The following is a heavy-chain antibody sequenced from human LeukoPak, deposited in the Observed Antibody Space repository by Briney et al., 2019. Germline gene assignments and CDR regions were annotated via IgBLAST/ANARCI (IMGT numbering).Heavy chain of an antibody. Sequence: PSETLSLTCAVYGGSFSGYYWSWIRQPPGKGLEWIGEINHSGSTNYNPSLKSRVTISEDTSKNQFSLKLSSVTAAGTAVYYCARGPTFTGSYLYYCCYGMDVWGQGTTVTVSS. J-gene: IGHJ6*02. CDR1: GGSFSGYY. CDR2: INHSGST. D-gene: IGHD3-10*01. V-gene: IGHV4-34*01. CDR3: ARGPTFTGSYLYYCCYGMDV.